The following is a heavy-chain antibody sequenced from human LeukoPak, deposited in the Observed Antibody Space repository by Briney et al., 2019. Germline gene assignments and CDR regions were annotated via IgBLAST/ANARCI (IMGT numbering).Heavy chain of an antibody. D-gene: IGHD3-22*01. Sequence: GGSLRLSCAASGFTFSSYAMSWVRQAPGKGLEWVSAISGSGGSTYYADSVEGRFTISRDNSKNTLYLQMNSLRAEDTAVYYCAKAPYYYDSSGYYDHWGQGTLVTVSS. CDR3: AKAPYYYDSSGYYDH. J-gene: IGHJ5*02. CDR1: GFTFSSYA. V-gene: IGHV3-23*01. CDR2: ISGSGGST.